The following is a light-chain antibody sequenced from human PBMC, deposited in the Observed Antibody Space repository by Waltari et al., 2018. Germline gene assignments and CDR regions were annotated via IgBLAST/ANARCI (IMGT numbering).Light chain of an antibody. V-gene: IGLV2-14*03. CDR2: DVN. CDR3: NSFTLGTALLV. CDR1: SSDVGGYKY. J-gene: IGLJ2*01. Sequence: QSALTQPASVSGSPGQSITISCTGTSSDVGGYKYVSWYQQHPGKAPKLIIYDVNNPPSGVSNRFSASKSATTASLTISGLQAEDAADYYCNSFTLGTALLVFGGGTKLTVL.